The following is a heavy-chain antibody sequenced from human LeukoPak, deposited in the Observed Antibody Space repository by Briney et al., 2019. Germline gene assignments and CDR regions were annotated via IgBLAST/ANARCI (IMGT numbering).Heavy chain of an antibody. V-gene: IGHV3-23*01. D-gene: IGHD3-10*01. Sequence: GGSLRLSCAASGFTFSSYAMSWVRQAPGKGLEWVSAISGSGGSTYYADSVKGRFTISRDNSKNTLYLQMNSLRGEDTAVYYCAKESLLWFGELLSHFDYWGQGTLVTVSS. CDR1: GFTFSSYA. CDR3: AKESLLWFGELLSHFDY. J-gene: IGHJ4*02. CDR2: ISGSGGST.